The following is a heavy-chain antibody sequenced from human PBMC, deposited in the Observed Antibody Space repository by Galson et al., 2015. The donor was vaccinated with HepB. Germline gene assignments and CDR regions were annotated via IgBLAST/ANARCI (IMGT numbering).Heavy chain of an antibody. CDR1: GYTFTSYD. J-gene: IGHJ6*03. D-gene: IGHD3-3*01. V-gene: IGHV1-8*01. CDR2: MNPNSGNT. CDR3: ARIGWDYDFWSGPYYYYYYMDV. Sequence: SVKVSCKASGYTFTSYDINWVRQATGQGLEWMGWMNPNSGNTGYAQKFQGRVTMTRNTSISTAYMELSSLRPEDTAVYYCARIGWDYDFWSGPYYYYYYMDVWGKGTTVTVSS.